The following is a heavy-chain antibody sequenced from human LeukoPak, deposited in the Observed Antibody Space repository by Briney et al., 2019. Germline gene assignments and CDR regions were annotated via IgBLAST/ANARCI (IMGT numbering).Heavy chain of an antibody. Sequence: GGSLRLSCAASGFTFSGSAMHWVRQASGRGLEWVGRIRSKANSYATAYAASVKGRFAISRDDSKNTAYLQMNSLKTEDTAVYYCTSAYSGYDFDYWGQGTLVTVSS. CDR1: GFTFSGSA. V-gene: IGHV3-73*01. CDR2: IRSKANSYAT. D-gene: IGHD5-12*01. J-gene: IGHJ4*02. CDR3: TSAYSGYDFDY.